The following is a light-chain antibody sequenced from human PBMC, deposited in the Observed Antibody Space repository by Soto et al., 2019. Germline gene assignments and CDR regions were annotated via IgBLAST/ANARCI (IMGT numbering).Light chain of an antibody. V-gene: IGLV2-23*03. CDR1: SSDVGNYNL. J-gene: IGLJ2*01. Sequence: QSVLTQPASVSGSPGQSITISCTGTSSDVGNYNLVSWYQQFPGKAPKLIIYEGSRRPSGVSNRFSGSESGNTASLTISGLQAEDEADYYCCSYAGSFTFDVFGGGTKLTVL. CDR3: CSYAGSFTFDV. CDR2: EGS.